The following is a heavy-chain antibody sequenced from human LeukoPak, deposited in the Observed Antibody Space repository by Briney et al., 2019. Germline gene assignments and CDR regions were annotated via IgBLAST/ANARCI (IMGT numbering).Heavy chain of an antibody. V-gene: IGHV3-7*01. CDR3: AKDLTYSYSFYMDV. J-gene: IGHJ6*03. Sequence: PGGSLRLSCAASGFTLSSYWMIWVRQAPGKGLEWVANIKQDGSEKYYVDSVKGRFTIYRDNAKNTLYLQMSSLRAEDTAVYYCAKDLTYSYSFYMDVWGKGTTVTVSS. CDR1: GFTLSSYW. CDR2: IKQDGSEK.